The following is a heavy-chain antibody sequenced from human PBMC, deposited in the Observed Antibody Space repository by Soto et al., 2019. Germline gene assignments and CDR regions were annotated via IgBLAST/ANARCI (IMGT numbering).Heavy chain of an antibody. Sequence: ASVKVSCKASGGTFSSYAISWVRQAPGQGLEWMGGIIPIFGTANYAQKFQGRVTITADESTSTAYMELSSLRSEDTAVYYCARDIVVVPAAIQGAFDIWGQGTMVTVSS. V-gene: IGHV1-69*13. CDR1: GGTFSSYA. CDR3: ARDIVVVPAAIQGAFDI. J-gene: IGHJ3*02. CDR2: IIPIFGTA. D-gene: IGHD2-2*02.